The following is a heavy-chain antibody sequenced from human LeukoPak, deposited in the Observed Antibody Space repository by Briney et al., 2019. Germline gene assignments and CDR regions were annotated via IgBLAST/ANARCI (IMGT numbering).Heavy chain of an antibody. J-gene: IGHJ6*02. V-gene: IGHV1-18*01. Sequence: ASVKVSCKASGYTFTSYGISWVRQAPGQGLEWMGRISAYNGNTNYAQKLQGRVTMTTDTSTSTAYMELRSLRSDDTAVYYCAVITMTDYYYGMDVWGQGTTVTVSS. CDR2: ISAYNGNT. CDR3: AVITMTDYYYGMDV. D-gene: IGHD3-22*01. CDR1: GYTFTSYG.